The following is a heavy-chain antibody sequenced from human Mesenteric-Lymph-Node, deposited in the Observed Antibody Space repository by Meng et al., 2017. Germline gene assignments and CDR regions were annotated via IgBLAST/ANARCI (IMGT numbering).Heavy chain of an antibody. CDR1: GFTFSSYA. D-gene: IGHD2-21*01. CDR3: VKDLLWNSFDV. V-gene: IGHV3-23*01. Sequence: GESLKISCAASGFTFSSYAMSWVRQAPGKGLEWVSAISGSGGSTYYADSVKGRFTISRDNAKNTLSLQMNSLRVEDTAVYYCVKDLLWNSFDVWGQGTTVTVSS. J-gene: IGHJ3*01. CDR2: ISGSGGST.